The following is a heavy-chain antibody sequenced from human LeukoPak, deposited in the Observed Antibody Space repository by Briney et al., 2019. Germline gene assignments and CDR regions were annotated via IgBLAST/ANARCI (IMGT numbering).Heavy chain of an antibody. CDR1: GGSISNYY. V-gene: IGHV4-59*01. J-gene: IGHJ3*02. CDR2: IYYSGST. Sequence: SETLSLTCTVSGGSISNYYWNWIRLPPGKGLEWIGYIYYSGSTNYNPSLKSRATISVDMSKNQFSLKLSSVTAADTAVYYCAREGAISTVTSANAFDIWSQGTMVTVSS. CDR3: AREGAISTVTSANAFDI. D-gene: IGHD4-17*01.